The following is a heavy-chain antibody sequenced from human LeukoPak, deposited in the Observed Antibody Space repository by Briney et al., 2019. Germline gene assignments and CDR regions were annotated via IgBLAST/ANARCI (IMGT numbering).Heavy chain of an antibody. D-gene: IGHD4-17*01. CDR1: GFTFSSYS. CDR3: ARVPSGAWTTVTTYGVDYYYYMDV. CDR2: ISSSSSYI. V-gene: IGHV3-21*01. Sequence: PGGSLRLSCAASGFTFSSYSMNWVRQAPGKGLEWVSSISSSSSYIYYADSVKGRFTISRDNAKNSLYLQMNSLRAEDTAVYYCARVPSGAWTTVTTYGVDYYYYMDVWGKGTTVTVSS. J-gene: IGHJ6*03.